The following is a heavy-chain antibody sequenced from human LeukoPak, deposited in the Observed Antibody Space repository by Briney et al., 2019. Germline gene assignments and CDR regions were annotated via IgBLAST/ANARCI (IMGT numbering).Heavy chain of an antibody. CDR2: INPNSGGT. V-gene: IGHV1-2*02. Sequence: ASVKVSCKASGYTFTGYYMHWVRQAPGQGLERMGWINPNSGGTNYAQKFQGRVTMTRDTSISTAYMELSRLRSDDTAVYYCARNPRHYDASDYWGQGTLVTVSS. CDR3: ARNPRHYDASDY. D-gene: IGHD3-16*01. J-gene: IGHJ4*02. CDR1: GYTFTGYY.